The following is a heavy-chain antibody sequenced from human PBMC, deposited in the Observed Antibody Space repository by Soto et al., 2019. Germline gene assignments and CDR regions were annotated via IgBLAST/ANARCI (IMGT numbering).Heavy chain of an antibody. Sequence: GASVKVSCKASGYTFTGYYMHWVRQAPGQGLEWMGWINPNSGGTNYAQKFQGWVTMTRDTSISTAYMELSRLRSDDTAVYYCARDLGIAAQDYYYYGMDVWGQGTTLTVSS. CDR1: GYTFTGYY. J-gene: IGHJ6*02. CDR2: INPNSGGT. D-gene: IGHD6-6*01. V-gene: IGHV1-2*04. CDR3: ARDLGIAAQDYYYYGMDV.